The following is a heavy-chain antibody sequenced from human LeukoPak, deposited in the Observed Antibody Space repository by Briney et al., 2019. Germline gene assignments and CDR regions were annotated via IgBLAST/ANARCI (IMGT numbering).Heavy chain of an antibody. Sequence: PSETLSLTCTVSGGSISSSSYYWGWLRQPPGKGLEWIGSIYYSGSTYYNPSLKSRVTISVDTSKNQFSLKLSSVTAADPAVYYCARGHRLLWFGELWGATRWFDPWGQGTLVTVSS. V-gene: IGHV4-39*07. D-gene: IGHD3-10*01. CDR3: ARGHRLLWFGELWGATRWFDP. CDR2: IYYSGST. J-gene: IGHJ5*02. CDR1: GGSISSSSYY.